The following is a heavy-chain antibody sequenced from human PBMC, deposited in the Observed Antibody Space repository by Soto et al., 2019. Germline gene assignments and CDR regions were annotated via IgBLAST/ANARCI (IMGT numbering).Heavy chain of an antibody. D-gene: IGHD6-19*01. Sequence: EVQLLESGGGLVQPGGSLRLSCAASGFTFSSYVMSWVRQAPGKGLEWVSGVGNGAGSTYYADSVKGRFTISRDNSENPLDLLMISLRAEDTAVYYCARGSGHPFDHWGQGTLVTVSS. V-gene: IGHV3-23*01. CDR1: GFTFSSYV. CDR3: ARGSGHPFDH. J-gene: IGHJ4*02. CDR2: VGNGAGST.